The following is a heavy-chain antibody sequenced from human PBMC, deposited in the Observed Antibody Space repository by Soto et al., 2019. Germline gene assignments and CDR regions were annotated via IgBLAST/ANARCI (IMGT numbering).Heavy chain of an antibody. CDR1: GGSISSGDYY. V-gene: IGHV4-30-4*01. Sequence: QVQLQESGPGLVKPSQTLSLTCTVSGGSISSGDYYWSWIRQPPGKGLEWTGYIYYSGSTYYNPSLKSRVIISVDTSKNQFSLKLSSVTAADTAVYYCATGYSSGWTYWYFDLWGRGTLVTVSS. CDR2: IYYSGST. J-gene: IGHJ2*01. CDR3: ATGYSSGWTYWYFDL. D-gene: IGHD6-19*01.